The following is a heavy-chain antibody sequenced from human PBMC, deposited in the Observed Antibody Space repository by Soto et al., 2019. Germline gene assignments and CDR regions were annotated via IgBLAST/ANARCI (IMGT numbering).Heavy chain of an antibody. J-gene: IGHJ3*02. V-gene: IGHV3-74*01. CDR3: ARSYWSGGSCHFGAFDI. CDR2: INSDGSST. CDR1: GFTFSSYW. D-gene: IGHD2-15*01. Sequence: EVQLVESGGGLVQPGGSLRLSCAASGFTFSSYWMHWVRQAPGKGLVWVSRINSDGSSTNYADSVKGRFTISRDNAKNTLYLKMNSLRAEDTAVHYCARSYWSGGSCHFGAFDIWGQGTMVTVSS.